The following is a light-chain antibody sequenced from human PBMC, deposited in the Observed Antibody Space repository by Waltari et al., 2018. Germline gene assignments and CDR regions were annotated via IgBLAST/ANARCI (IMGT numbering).Light chain of an antibody. CDR3: QQYDGEGVT. Sequence: EILLTQSPGTLSLSPGERATLSCRASQRVTSISLTWYQQKLGQAPGLRNYGTSSRATGIPDRFSGSGSGTDCTLTISRREPEDFAVYYGQQYDGEGVTFGGGTKVEI. CDR2: GTS. CDR1: QRVTSIS. J-gene: IGKJ4*01. V-gene: IGKV3-20*01.